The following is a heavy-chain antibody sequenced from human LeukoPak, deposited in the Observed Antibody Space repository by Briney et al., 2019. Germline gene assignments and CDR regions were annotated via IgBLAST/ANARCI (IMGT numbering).Heavy chain of an antibody. J-gene: IGHJ4*02. CDR3: ALKRIAARGGIDY. D-gene: IGHD6-6*01. V-gene: IGHV1-69*05. CDR1: GYTFTDYY. Sequence: LRASVKVSCKASGYTFTDYYMHWVRQAPGRGLEWMGGIIPIFGTANYAQKFQGRVTITTDESTSTAYMELSSLRSEDTAVYYCALKRIAARGGIDYWGQGTLVTVSS. CDR2: IIPIFGTA.